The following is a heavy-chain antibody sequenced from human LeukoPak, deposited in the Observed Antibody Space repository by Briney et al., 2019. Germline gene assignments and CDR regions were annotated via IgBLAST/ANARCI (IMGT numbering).Heavy chain of an antibody. CDR3: ARDLTVTSTCWSDL. J-gene: IGHJ5*02. D-gene: IGHD4-11*01. V-gene: IGHV3-21*01. CDR1: GFTFSSYT. CDR2: ITGSSTYI. Sequence: PGGSLRLSCAVSGFTFSSYTMNWVRQAPGKGLEWVSSITGSSTYIYYADSVKGRFTISRDNAKNSLYLQMNNLGAEDTAVYYCARDLTVTSTCWSDLWGQGTLVTVSS.